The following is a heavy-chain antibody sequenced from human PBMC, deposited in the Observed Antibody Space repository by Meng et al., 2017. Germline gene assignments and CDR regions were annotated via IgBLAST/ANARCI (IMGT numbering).Heavy chain of an antibody. CDR3: ASAGYSSSWYSLP. V-gene: IGHV3-11*04. CDR2: ISSSGSTI. J-gene: IGHJ5*02. D-gene: IGHD6-13*01. CDR1: GLTCSDFS. Sequence: GGGMGRPGCSLMSVCAAFGLTCSDFSMSWIRQAPGKGLEWVSYISSSGSTIYYADSVKGRFTISRDNAKNSLYLQMNSLRAEDTAVYYCASAGYSSSWYSLPWGQGTLVTVSS.